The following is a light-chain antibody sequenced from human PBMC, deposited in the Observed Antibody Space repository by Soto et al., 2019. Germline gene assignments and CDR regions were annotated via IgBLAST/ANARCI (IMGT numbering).Light chain of an antibody. V-gene: IGKV3-20*01. CDR2: GVS. CDR3: PQYFTSPLT. Sequence: EVVLTQSPGTLSLSPGESATLSCRASQSVSSNYLAWYQQKPGQAPRLLIYGVSTRATGSPDRFSGSGSGTDFSLTISRLDPEDFALYYSPQYFTSPLTFGGGTKVEI. CDR1: QSVSSNY. J-gene: IGKJ4*01.